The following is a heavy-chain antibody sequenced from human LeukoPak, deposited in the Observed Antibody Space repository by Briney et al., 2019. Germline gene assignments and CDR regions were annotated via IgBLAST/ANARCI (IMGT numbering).Heavy chain of an antibody. CDR1: GFTLRRCE. Sequence: GGSLRLSCAASGFTLRRCELSWVRQAPAKGLEWVSYISSSGSIIYYADSVKGRFTISRDSAKNSLYLQMNSLRAEDTAVYYCARHDYHSTSYASDVWGQGTMVTVSS. CDR2: ISSSGSII. J-gene: IGHJ3*01. V-gene: IGHV3-48*03. D-gene: IGHD2-2*01. CDR3: ARHDYHSTSYASDV.